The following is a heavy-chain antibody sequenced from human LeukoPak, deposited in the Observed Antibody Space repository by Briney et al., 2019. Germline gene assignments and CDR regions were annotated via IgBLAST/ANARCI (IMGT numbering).Heavy chain of an antibody. J-gene: IGHJ4*02. D-gene: IGHD3-10*01. CDR1: GASISSTFYS. CDR3: ARERIREIPSLDF. V-gene: IGHV4-61*02. CDR2: FSISGSP. Sequence: SETLSLTCTVSGASISSTFYSWTWIRQPAGQGLEFIGRFSISGSPNYNPSLKSRVNISMDTSKNQFSLRLTPVTAADTAIYFCARERIREIPSLDFWGQGTLVTVSS.